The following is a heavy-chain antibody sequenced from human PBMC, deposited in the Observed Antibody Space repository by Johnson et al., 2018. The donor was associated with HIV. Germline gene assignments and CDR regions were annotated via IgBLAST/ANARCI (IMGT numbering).Heavy chain of an antibody. Sequence: VQLVESGGGLVQPGGSLRLSCAASGFTVSSNYMSWVRQAPGKGLEWVSVIYSGGSTYYADSVKGRFTISRDNSKNTVYLQMNSLRVEDTAVYYCARGNKGYSSGWDAFDIWGQGTMVTVSS. CDR1: GFTVSSNY. D-gene: IGHD6-19*01. CDR2: IYSGGST. V-gene: IGHV3-66*01. J-gene: IGHJ3*02. CDR3: ARGNKGYSSGWDAFDI.